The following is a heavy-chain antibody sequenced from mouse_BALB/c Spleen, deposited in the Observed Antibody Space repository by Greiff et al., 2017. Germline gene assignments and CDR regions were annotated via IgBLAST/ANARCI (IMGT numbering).Heavy chain of an antibody. D-gene: IGHD2-1*01. CDR2: FYPGSGSI. Sequence: VQLQQSGAELVKPGASVKLSCKASGYTFTEYIIHWVKQRSGQGLAWIGWFYPGSGSIKYNEKFKDKATLTADKSSSTVYMELSRLTSEDSAVYFCARHEDKGYGNYVPAWFAYWGQGTLVTVAA. CDR3: ARHEDKGYGNYVPAWFAY. J-gene: IGHJ3*01. CDR1: GYTFTEYI. V-gene: IGHV1-62-2*01.